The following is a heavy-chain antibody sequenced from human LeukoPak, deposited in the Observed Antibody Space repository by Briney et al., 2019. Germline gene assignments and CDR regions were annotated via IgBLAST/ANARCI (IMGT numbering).Heavy chain of an antibody. CDR3: ASKWVTYYYNSSYYHYPTDVFDI. CDR2: INANSGGT. J-gene: IGHJ3*02. Sequence: ASVKVSCRASGHTFTGYYMHWVRQAPGQGLEWMGWINANSGGTNYAQKFQGRVTMTRDTSISTAYMELSRLRSDDTAVYYCASKWVTYYYNSSYYHYPTDVFDIWGQGTMVTVSS. V-gene: IGHV1-2*02. CDR1: GHTFTGYY. D-gene: IGHD3-22*01.